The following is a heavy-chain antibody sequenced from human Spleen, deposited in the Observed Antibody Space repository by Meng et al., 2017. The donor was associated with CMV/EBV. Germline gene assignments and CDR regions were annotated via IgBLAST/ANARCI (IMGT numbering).Heavy chain of an antibody. D-gene: IGHD4-23*01. Sequence: CGVSGGSIISSNWWTWVRQPPGKGLEWIGEINHNGNTNYNPSLRSRVTISVDKSKNQFSLKVTSITAADTAVYYCARDPGNSPFDYWGQGILVTVSS. V-gene: IGHV4-4*02. CDR1: GGSIISSNW. J-gene: IGHJ4*02. CDR2: INHNGNT. CDR3: ARDPGNSPFDY.